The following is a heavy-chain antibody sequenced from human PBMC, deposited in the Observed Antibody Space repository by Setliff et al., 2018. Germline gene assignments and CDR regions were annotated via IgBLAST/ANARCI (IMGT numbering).Heavy chain of an antibody. V-gene: IGHV4-38-2*01. CDR3: ARHIWGAKMQLPHDVFDI. J-gene: IGHJ3*02. CDR1: YYSISSGYY. CDR2: MYHSGST. Sequence: SETLSLTCAVSYYSISSGYYWGWIRPPPGKGLEWIGSMYHSGSTYYSPSLESRVTISVDMSKNHLSLKLSSVTAADTAVYYCARHIWGAKMQLPHDVFDIWGQGTMVTVSS. D-gene: IGHD2-2*01.